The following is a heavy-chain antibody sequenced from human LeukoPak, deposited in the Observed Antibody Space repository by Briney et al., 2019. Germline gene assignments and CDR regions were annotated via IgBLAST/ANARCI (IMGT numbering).Heavy chain of an antibody. D-gene: IGHD1-26*01. J-gene: IGHJ4*02. V-gene: IGHV3-23*01. Sequence: GGSLRLSCAASGFTFSSYAMSWVRQAPGKGLEWVSTIRGSGGSTYYTDSVKGRFTISRDNSKNTLYLQMNSLRAEDTAVYYCAKTWLEWELLTNWGQGTLVTVSS. CDR2: IRGSGGST. CDR3: AKTWLEWELLTN. CDR1: GFTFSSYA.